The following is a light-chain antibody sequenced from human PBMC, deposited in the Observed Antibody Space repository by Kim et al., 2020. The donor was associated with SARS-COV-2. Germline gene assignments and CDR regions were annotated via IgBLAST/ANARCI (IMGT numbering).Light chain of an antibody. V-gene: IGKV3-20*01. J-gene: IGKJ1*01. CDR2: GIS. CDR1: ESGTTHY. CDR3: QQYGTSWT. Sequence: LSPGESATLSCRASESGTTHYLAWYQQKSGQAPRLLIYGISNRATGIPDRFSGSGSGTDFTLTISRLEPEDFAVYYCQQYGTSWTFGQGTKVDIK.